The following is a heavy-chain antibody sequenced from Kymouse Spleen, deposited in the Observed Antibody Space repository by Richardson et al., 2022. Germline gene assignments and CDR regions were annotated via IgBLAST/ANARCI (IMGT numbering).Heavy chain of an antibody. Sequence: QVQLVQSGAEVKKPGASVKVSCKASGYTFTSYGISWVRQAPGQGLEWMGWISAYNGNTNYAQKLQGRVTMTTDTSTSTAYMELRSLRSDDTAVYYCARSIAALYYYYYYGMDVWGQGTTVTVSS. V-gene: IGHV1-18*01. D-gene: IGHD6-6*01. CDR3: ARSIAALYYYYYYGMDV. J-gene: IGHJ6*02. CDR1: GYTFTSYG. CDR2: ISAYNGNT.